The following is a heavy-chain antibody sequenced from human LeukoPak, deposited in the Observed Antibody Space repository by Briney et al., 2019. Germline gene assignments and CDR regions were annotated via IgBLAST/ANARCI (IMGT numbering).Heavy chain of an antibody. CDR3: AKDPREYGSSTSCPNWFDS. Sequence: GGSLRLSCAASGFTFNNYAMSWVRQAPGKGLEWVSAIRTSGGTTYYADSVKGRFTISRDNSENTLFLQMNSLRAEDTAVYYCAKDPREYGSSTSCPNWFDSWGQGTLVTVSS. D-gene: IGHD2-2*01. CDR2: IRTSGGTT. CDR1: GFTFNNYA. J-gene: IGHJ5*01. V-gene: IGHV3-23*01.